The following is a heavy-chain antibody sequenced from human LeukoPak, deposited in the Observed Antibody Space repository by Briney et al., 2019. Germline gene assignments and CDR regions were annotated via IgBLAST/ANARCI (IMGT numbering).Heavy chain of an antibody. J-gene: IGHJ5*02. CDR3: TRRKLERRAGSWFDP. CDR1: GYTFTGYY. Sequence: GASVKVSCKASGYTFTGYYMHWVRQAPGQGLEWMGWINPNSGGTNYAQKFQGRVTITRNTSISTAYMQLSSLRSDDTAVYYCTRRKLERRAGSWFDPWGQGTLVTVSS. D-gene: IGHD3-3*01. V-gene: IGHV1-2*02. CDR2: INPNSGGT.